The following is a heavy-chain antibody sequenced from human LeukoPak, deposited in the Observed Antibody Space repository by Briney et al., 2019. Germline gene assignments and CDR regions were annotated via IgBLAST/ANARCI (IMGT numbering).Heavy chain of an antibody. J-gene: IGHJ3*01. V-gene: IGHV1-24*01. D-gene: IGHD6-6*01. CDR1: GYTLTELS. CDR2: FDPEDGET. Sequence: ASVKVSCKVSGYTLTELSMHWVRQAPGKGLEWMGGFDPEDGETIYAQKFQSRVTMTEDTSTDTAYMELSSLRSEDTAVYYCARGMWEQLVRGVNSDAFDVWGQGTMVTVSS. CDR3: ARGMWEQLVRGVNSDAFDV.